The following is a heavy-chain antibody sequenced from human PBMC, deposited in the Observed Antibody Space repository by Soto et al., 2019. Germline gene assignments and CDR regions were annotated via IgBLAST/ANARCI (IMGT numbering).Heavy chain of an antibody. V-gene: IGHV3-23*01. Sequence: GGSLRLSCAASGFNVGAFAVNWLRQAPGKGLEWVSGISVSDAFIYYADSVRGRFSISRDASENILYLQMNSLRVDDTALYYCTRETVAGITGLDYWGPGTLVTVSS. J-gene: IGHJ4*02. D-gene: IGHD1-20*01. CDR2: ISVSDAFI. CDR1: GFNVGAFA. CDR3: TRETVAGITGLDY.